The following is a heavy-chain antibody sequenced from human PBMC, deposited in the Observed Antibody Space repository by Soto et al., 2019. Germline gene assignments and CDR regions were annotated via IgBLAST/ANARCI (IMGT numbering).Heavy chain of an antibody. CDR2: IKSKTDGGTT. D-gene: IGHD1-26*01. Sequence: EVQLVESGGGLVKPGGSLSLSCAASGFTFSNAWMSWVRQAPGKGLEWVGRIKSKTDGGTTDYAAPVKGRFTISRDDSKNTLYLQMNSLKTEDTAVYYCTTDRWEPDHDAFDIWGQGTMVTVSS. J-gene: IGHJ3*02. CDR1: GFTFSNAW. V-gene: IGHV3-15*01. CDR3: TTDRWEPDHDAFDI.